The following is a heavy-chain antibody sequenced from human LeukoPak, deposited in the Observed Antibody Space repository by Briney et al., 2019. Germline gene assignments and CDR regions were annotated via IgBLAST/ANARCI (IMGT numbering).Heavy chain of an antibody. Sequence: ASVKVSCKASGGTFSSYAISWVRQAPGQGLEWMGRIIPIFGIANYAQKFQGRVTITADKSTSTAYMELSSLRSEDTAVYYCARDLLVQGDVVPAATFSGPWGQGTLVTVSS. D-gene: IGHD2-2*01. V-gene: IGHV1-69*04. J-gene: IGHJ5*02. CDR3: ARDLLVQGDVVPAATFSGP. CDR1: GGTFSSYA. CDR2: IIPIFGIA.